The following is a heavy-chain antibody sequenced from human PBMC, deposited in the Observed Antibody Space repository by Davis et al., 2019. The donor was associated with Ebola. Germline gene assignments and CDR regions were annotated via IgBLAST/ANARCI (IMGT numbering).Heavy chain of an antibody. D-gene: IGHD3-22*01. Sequence: MPSETLSLTCTVSGGSISSGDYYWSWICQPPGKGLEWIGYIYYSGNTYYNPSLKSRVTISVDTSKNQFSLKLTSVTAADTAVYYCARRHYYDTSGYFYWGQGTLVTVSS. CDR3: ARRHYYDTSGYFY. CDR2: IYYSGNT. CDR1: GGSISSGDYY. J-gene: IGHJ4*02. V-gene: IGHV4-30-4*01.